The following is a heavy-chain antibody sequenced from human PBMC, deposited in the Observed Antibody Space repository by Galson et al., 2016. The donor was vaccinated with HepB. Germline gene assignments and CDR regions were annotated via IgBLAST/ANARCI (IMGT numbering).Heavy chain of an antibody. CDR2: IHWNDDK. CDR1: GFSLSTTGEA. CDR3: AHRRSGYCNTVNCLYFDY. J-gene: IGHJ4*02. V-gene: IGHV2-5*01. D-gene: IGHD2-15*01. Sequence: PALVKPTQTLTLTCTFSGFSLSTTGEAVGWTRQPPGKALEWLALIHWNDDKLYSPSLKSRLTITTDTSKNQVFLTVTNMDPVDTATYFCAHRRSGYCNTVNCLYFDYWGQGTLATVSS.